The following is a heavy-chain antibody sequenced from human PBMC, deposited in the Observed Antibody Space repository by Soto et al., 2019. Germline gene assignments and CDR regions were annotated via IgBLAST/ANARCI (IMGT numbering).Heavy chain of an antibody. Sequence: QVQLVQSGADVQRPGSSVRVSCKASGDTFNFYTINWVRQAPGQGLQWMGRINPILSMSNYAPRFQGRVTVTADKSTSTAYMELSRLRSEDTAMYYCATSYGSGYRAFDSWGQGALVTVSS. CDR1: GDTFNFYT. CDR2: INPILSMS. J-gene: IGHJ4*02. CDR3: ATSYGSGYRAFDS. V-gene: IGHV1-69*02. D-gene: IGHD3-10*01.